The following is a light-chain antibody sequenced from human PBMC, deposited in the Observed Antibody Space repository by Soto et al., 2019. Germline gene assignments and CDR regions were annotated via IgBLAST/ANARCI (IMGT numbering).Light chain of an antibody. CDR2: EVS. CDR1: SSDVGAYNY. Sequence: QSALTQPPSASGSPGQSVTISCSGTSSDVGAYNYVSWYQQHPGKAPRLLIYEVSQRPSGVPDRFSGSKSANTASLTVSGLQPEDEADYYCSSYASSSTLLFGTGTKVTVL. V-gene: IGLV2-8*01. J-gene: IGLJ1*01. CDR3: SSYASSSTLL.